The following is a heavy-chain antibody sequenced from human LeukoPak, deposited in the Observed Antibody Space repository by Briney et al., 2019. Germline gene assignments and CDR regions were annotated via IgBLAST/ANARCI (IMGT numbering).Heavy chain of an antibody. Sequence: GGSLRLSCAASGFTFSDYYMSWIRQAPGKGLEWVSYISSSGSTIYYADSVKGRFTISRDNAKNSLYLQVSSLRAEDTAVYYCARAVTMVRGVIIITTDAFDIWGQGTMVTVPS. J-gene: IGHJ3*02. CDR1: GFTFSDYY. D-gene: IGHD3-10*01. V-gene: IGHV3-11*01. CDR2: ISSSGSTI. CDR3: ARAVTMVRGVIIITTDAFDI.